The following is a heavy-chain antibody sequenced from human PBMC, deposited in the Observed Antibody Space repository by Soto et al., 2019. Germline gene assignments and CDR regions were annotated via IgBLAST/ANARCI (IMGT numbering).Heavy chain of an antibody. CDR3: ARTNHRGSPKSYYYYGMDV. Sequence: SETLSLTCTVSGGSISSGGYYWSWIRQHPGKGLEWIGYIYYSGSTNYSPSFQGHVTISADKSISTAYLQWSSLKASDTAMYYCARTNHRGSPKSYYYYGMDVWGQGTTVTVSS. D-gene: IGHD2-8*01. J-gene: IGHJ6*02. V-gene: IGHV4-31*01. CDR2: IYYSGST. CDR1: GGSISSGGYY.